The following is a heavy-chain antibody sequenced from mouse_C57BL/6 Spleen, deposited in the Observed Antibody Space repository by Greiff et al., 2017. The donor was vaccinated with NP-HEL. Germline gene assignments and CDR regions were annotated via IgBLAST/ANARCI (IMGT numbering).Heavy chain of an antibody. Sequence: EVHLVESGGDLVKPGGSLKLSCAASGFTFSSYGMSWVRQTPDKRLEWVATISSGGSYTYYPDSVKGRFTISRDNAKNTLYLQMSSLKSEDTAMYYCARLITTVVAKAMDYWGQGTSVTVSS. J-gene: IGHJ4*01. CDR2: ISSGGSYT. CDR3: ARLITTVVAKAMDY. D-gene: IGHD1-1*01. V-gene: IGHV5-6*01. CDR1: GFTFSSYG.